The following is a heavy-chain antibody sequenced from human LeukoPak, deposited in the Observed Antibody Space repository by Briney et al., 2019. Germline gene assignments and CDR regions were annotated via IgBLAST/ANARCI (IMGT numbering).Heavy chain of an antibody. CDR2: ISSSGSTI. J-gene: IGHJ4*02. V-gene: IGHV3-11*01. Sequence: PGGSLRLSCAASGFTFSDYYMTWIRQAPGNGLEWISYISSSGSTIYYADSVKGRFTISRDNAKNSLYLQMNSLRAEDTAVYYCATEAPGITIFGVVNYFDYWGQGTLVTVSS. CDR3: ATEAPGITIFGVVNYFDY. D-gene: IGHD3-3*01. CDR1: GFTFSDYY.